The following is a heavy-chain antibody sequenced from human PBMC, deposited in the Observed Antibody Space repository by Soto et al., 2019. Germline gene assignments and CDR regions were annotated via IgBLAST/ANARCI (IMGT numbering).Heavy chain of an antibody. D-gene: IGHD2-21*02. CDR2: INAGNGNT. V-gene: IGHV1-3*01. CDR1: GYTFTSYA. J-gene: IGHJ6*02. Sequence: ASVKVSCKASGYTFTSYAMHWVRQAPGQRLEWMGWINAGNGNTKYSQKFQGRVTITRDTSASTAYMELSSLRSEDTAVYYCARVASYCGGDCYSYYYGMDVCGQGTTVTVSS. CDR3: ARVASYCGGDCYSYYYGMDV.